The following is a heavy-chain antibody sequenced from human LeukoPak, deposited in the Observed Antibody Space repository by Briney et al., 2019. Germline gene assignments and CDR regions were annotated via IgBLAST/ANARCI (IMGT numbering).Heavy chain of an antibody. D-gene: IGHD1-26*01. J-gene: IGHJ4*02. Sequence: ASVKVSCKVSEYSLTGLSMHWVRQAPGNGLEWMGGFDPEHREAIYAQKFQGRVSMTEDTSTDTAYMELSSLRSEDTAVYYCAAGGIYSLLDYWGQGTLVTVSS. CDR2: FDPEHREA. CDR1: EYSLTGLS. CDR3: AAGGIYSLLDY. V-gene: IGHV1-24*01.